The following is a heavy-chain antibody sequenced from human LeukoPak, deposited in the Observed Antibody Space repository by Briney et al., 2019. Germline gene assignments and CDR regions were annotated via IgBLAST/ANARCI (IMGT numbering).Heavy chain of an antibody. D-gene: IGHD3-10*01. CDR3: ARGNYYGSGSSRNWFDP. CDR1: GYTFTSYD. J-gene: IGHJ5*02. Sequence: VKVSCKASGYTFTSYDINWVRQATGQGLEWMGWMNPNSGNTGYAQKFQGRVAMTRNTSISTAYMELSSLRSEDTAVYYCARGNYYGSGSSRNWFDPWCQGTLVTVSS. V-gene: IGHV1-8*01. CDR2: MNPNSGNT.